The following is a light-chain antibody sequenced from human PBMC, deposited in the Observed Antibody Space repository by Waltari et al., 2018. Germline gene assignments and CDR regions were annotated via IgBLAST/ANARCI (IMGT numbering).Light chain of an antibody. J-gene: IGKJ2*01. Sequence: VLTQSPGTLSLSPGERVTLSCRASQSLTKRYLAWYQQKPGQAPRLLIYGASSRAAGIPDRFSGSGSGTDFTLTISRLEPEDFAVYYCQQYGSSILYTFGQGTTLEIK. CDR3: QQYGSSILYT. CDR1: QSLTKRY. V-gene: IGKV3-20*01. CDR2: GAS.